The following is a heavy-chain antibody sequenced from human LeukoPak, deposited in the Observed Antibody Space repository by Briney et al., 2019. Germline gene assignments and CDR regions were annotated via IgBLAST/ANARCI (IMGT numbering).Heavy chain of an antibody. Sequence: GGSLRLSCAASGFTFSSYSMNWVRQAPGKGLAWVSYISSSGSTIYYADSVKGRFTISRDNAKNSLYLQMNSLRAEDTAVYYCARDAYYYDSSGYYDYWGQGTLVTVSS. D-gene: IGHD3-22*01. CDR1: GFTFSSYS. CDR2: ISSSGSTI. CDR3: ARDAYYYDSSGYYDY. J-gene: IGHJ4*02. V-gene: IGHV3-48*04.